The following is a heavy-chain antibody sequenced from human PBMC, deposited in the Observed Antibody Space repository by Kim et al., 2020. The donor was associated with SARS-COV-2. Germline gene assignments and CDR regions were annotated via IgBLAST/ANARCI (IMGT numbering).Heavy chain of an antibody. CDR2: INPSGGST. D-gene: IGHD1-1*01. V-gene: IGHV1-46*03. J-gene: IGHJ4*02. CDR1: GYTFTSYY. Sequence: AAVKVSCKASGYTFTSYYMHWVRQAPGQGLEGMGIINPSGGSTSYAQKFQGRVTMTRDTSTSTVYMELSSLSSEDTAVYYCARSEGGVGEPEMATTKDYWGQGTLVTVSS. CDR3: ARSEGGVGEPEMATTKDY.